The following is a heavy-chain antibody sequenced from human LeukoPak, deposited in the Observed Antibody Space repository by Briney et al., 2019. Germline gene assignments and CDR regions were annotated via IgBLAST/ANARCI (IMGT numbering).Heavy chain of an antibody. D-gene: IGHD6-19*01. CDR1: GYTFSSYA. CDR3: ARATRWDAVAGALVY. Sequence: SCKASGYTFSSYAMHWVRQAPGKGLEWVAVISYDGSNKYYADSVKGRFTISRDNSKNTLYLQMNSLRAEDTAVYYCARATRWDAVAGALVYWGQGTLVTVSS. J-gene: IGHJ4*02. V-gene: IGHV3-30-3*01. CDR2: ISYDGSNK.